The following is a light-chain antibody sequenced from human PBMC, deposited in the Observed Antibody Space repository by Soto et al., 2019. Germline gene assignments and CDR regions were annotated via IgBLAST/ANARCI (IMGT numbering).Light chain of an antibody. CDR2: RAS. Sequence: DIQMTQSPSTLSAFVGDRVTITCRASQRISDSLAWYQQRSWKAPKLQIYRASSLQSGVPSRFSGSGSGTEFTLTFSSLQPDDFATYYCQHYNSYPFTFGPGTQVHIK. CDR1: QRISDS. CDR3: QHYNSYPFT. V-gene: IGKV1-5*03. J-gene: IGKJ3*01.